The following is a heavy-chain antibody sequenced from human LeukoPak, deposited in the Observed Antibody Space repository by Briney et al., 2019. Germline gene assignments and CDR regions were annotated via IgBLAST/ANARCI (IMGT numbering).Heavy chain of an antibody. Sequence: SETLSLTCTVSGGSISSYYWSWIRQPPGKGLEWIGYIYYSGSTNCNPSLKSRVTISVDTSKNQFSLKLSSVTAADTAVYYCARVIPVVPAAIYYYYGMDVWGQGTTVTVSS. CDR3: ARVIPVVPAAIYYYYGMDV. CDR1: GGSISSYY. V-gene: IGHV4-59*01. J-gene: IGHJ6*02. D-gene: IGHD2-2*01. CDR2: IYYSGST.